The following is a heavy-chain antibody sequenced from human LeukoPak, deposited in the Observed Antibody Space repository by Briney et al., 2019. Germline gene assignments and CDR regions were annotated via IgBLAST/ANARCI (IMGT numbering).Heavy chain of an antibody. CDR1: GFTFSSYA. CDR2: ISGSGGST. Sequence: GGSLRLSCAASGFTFSSYAMSWVRQAPGKGLEWVSAISGSGGSTYYADSVKGRFTISRDNSKNALYLQMNSLRAEDTAVYYCAKGPTAMVNFDYWGQGTLVTVSS. CDR3: AKGPTAMVNFDY. J-gene: IGHJ4*02. D-gene: IGHD5-18*01. V-gene: IGHV3-23*01.